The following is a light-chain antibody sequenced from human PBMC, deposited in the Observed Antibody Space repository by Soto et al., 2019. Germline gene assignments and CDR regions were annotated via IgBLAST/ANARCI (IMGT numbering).Light chain of an antibody. CDR3: SSTAGNNNLV. CDR1: SSDVGGYNY. J-gene: IGLJ3*02. CDR2: EVS. Sequence: QSALTQPASVSGSPGQSITISCTGTSSDVGGYNYVSWHQQHPGKAPKLMIYEVSNRPSGVSNRFSGSKSGNTASLTVSGLQAEDEAVYYCSSTAGNNNLVFGGGTKLTVL. V-gene: IGLV2-14*01.